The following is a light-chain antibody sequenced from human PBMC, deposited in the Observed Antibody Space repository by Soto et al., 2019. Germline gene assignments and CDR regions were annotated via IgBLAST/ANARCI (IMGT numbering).Light chain of an antibody. J-gene: IGLJ3*02. CDR3: QAYDYSLSASV. V-gene: IGLV1-40*01. Sequence: QSVLTQPPSASGAPGQRVTLSCTGNTSNIGTGNDVHYYQQLPSAAHNLVNFGNRKPPSVLPERSSGTKAGTSAPLAISGLQAEDEADYCCQAYDYSLSASVFGGGTKVTVL. CDR1: TSNIGTGND. CDR2: GNR.